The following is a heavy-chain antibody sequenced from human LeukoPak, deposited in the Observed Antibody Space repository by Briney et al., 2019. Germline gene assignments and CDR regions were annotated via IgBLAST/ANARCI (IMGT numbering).Heavy chain of an antibody. CDR1: QFTFNGSW. CDR3: AIWTSGNY. Sequence: GGYVRLSCADSQFTFNGSWMDWVRQAPGKGLEWVANLDPTGSQKRYVDSVKGRFTISKDNPGASLYLDMHSLRAEDTAIYYCAIWTSGNYWGQGTLVTVSS. CDR2: LDPTGSQK. D-gene: IGHD1-1*01. V-gene: IGHV3-7*01. J-gene: IGHJ4*02.